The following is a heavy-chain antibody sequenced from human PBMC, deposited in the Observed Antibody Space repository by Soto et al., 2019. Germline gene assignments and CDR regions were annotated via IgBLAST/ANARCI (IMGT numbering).Heavy chain of an antibody. Sequence: PGGSLRLSCAVSGFSFSSYAMHWVRQAPGKGLEWVAVISYDGSNEYYADSVKGRFTISRDNSKNTLYLEVNTLRVEDTAVYYCARVRSDFWSGFPYWGQGTLVTVSS. CDR3: ARVRSDFWSGFPY. CDR2: ISYDGSNE. CDR1: GFSFSSYA. D-gene: IGHD3-3*01. V-gene: IGHV3-30-3*01. J-gene: IGHJ4*02.